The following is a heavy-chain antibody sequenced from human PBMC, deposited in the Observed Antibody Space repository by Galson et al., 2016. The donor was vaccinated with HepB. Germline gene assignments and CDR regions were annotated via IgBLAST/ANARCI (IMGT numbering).Heavy chain of an antibody. CDR2: ITYVGVR. Sequence: SLRLSCAASGFNFRSFDMSWVRQAPGKGLEWVSGITYVGVRYYADSVKGRFTISRDDSSGPVFLEMHSLRGEDTALYYCAKHWIRTHDLWGQGTLVTVSS. CDR1: GFNFRSFD. J-gene: IGHJ5*02. CDR3: AKHWIRTHDL. D-gene: IGHD1-14*01. V-gene: IGHV3-23*01.